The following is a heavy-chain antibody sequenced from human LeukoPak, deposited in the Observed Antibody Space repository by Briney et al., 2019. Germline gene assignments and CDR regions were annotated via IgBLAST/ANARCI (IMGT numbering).Heavy chain of an antibody. J-gene: IGHJ6*03. CDR3: ARDPYSGNYGTYYYYYMDV. CDR1: GFTFNNYN. V-gene: IGHV3-48*04. Sequence: GGSLRLSCAASGFTFNNYNMNWVRQAPGKGLEWISYISSSSNTIYYADSVKGRFTISRDNAKNSLYLQMDSLGPEDTAVYYCARDPYSGNYGTYYYYYMDVWGKGTTVTISS. D-gene: IGHD1-26*01. CDR2: ISSSSNTI.